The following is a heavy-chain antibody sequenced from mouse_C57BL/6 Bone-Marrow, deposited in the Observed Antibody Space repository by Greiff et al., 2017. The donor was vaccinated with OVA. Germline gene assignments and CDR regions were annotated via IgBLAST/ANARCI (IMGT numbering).Heavy chain of an antibody. Sequence: QVQLQQPGAELVKPGASVKLSCKASGYTFTSYWMHWVKQRPGQGLEWIGMIHPNSGSTNYNEKFKSKATLTVDKSSSTAYMQLSSLTSEDAAVYYCARSSGSRGEDWGQGTLVTVSA. CDR3: ARSSGSRGED. V-gene: IGHV1-64*01. CDR1: GYTFTSYW. D-gene: IGHD1-1*01. J-gene: IGHJ3*01. CDR2: IHPNSGST.